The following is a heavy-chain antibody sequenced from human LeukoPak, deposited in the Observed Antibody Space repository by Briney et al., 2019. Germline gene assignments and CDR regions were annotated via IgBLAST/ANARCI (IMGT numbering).Heavy chain of an antibody. CDR2: ISQTGSIE. D-gene: IGHD2-15*01. Sequence: GRSLRLSCAASGFTFPTYVIHWVRQAPGKGLEWVAVISQTGSIETYADSVRGRFSISRDNSDSTVYLQMNSRKTEGTAVYYCARDRAVALPTYFYYMDVWGKGTTVIVSS. CDR3: ARDRAVALPTYFYYMDV. V-gene: IGHV3-30*03. J-gene: IGHJ6*03. CDR1: GFTFPTYV.